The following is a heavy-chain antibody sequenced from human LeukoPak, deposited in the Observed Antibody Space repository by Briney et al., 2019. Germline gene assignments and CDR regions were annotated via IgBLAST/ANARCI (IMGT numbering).Heavy chain of an antibody. D-gene: IGHD2-8*01. CDR3: ARDPGYCFNGVCPDDAFDI. V-gene: IGHV4-39*02. CDR2: VHFSGGT. Sequence: SETLSLTCTVSGDSFSSSFYYWDWIRQPPGKWLEWIGSVHFSGGTWFNPSLTSRVTMSVDTSRNQFSLKLSSVNAADTAVYYCARDPGYCFNGVCPDDAFDIWGQGTMVTVSS. CDR1: GDSFSSSFYY. J-gene: IGHJ3*02.